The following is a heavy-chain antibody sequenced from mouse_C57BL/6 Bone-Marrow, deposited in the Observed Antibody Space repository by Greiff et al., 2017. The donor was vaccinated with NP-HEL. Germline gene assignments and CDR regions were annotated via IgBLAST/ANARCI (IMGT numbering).Heavy chain of an antibody. V-gene: IGHV14-4*01. CDR2: IDPENGDT. Sequence: VHVKQSGAELVRPGASVKLSCTASGFNIKDDYMHWVKQRPEQGLEWIGWIDPENGDTKYASKFQGKATITADTSSNTAYLQLSSLTSEDTAVKYCTRITTVEDYWGQGTTLTVSS. CDR1: GFNIKDDY. CDR3: TRITTVEDY. J-gene: IGHJ2*01. D-gene: IGHD1-1*01.